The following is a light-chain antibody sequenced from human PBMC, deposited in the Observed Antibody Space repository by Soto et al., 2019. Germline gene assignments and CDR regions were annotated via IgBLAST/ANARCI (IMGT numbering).Light chain of an antibody. CDR3: QQYNNWPPRMYT. Sequence: EIVMTQSPATLSVSPGERATLSCRASQSVSSNLAWYQQKPGQAPRLLIYGASTRATGIPARFSGSGSGTEFTLTVSSLQSKDFAVYYCQQYNNWPPRMYTFGQGTKLEIK. CDR2: GAS. V-gene: IGKV3-15*01. J-gene: IGKJ2*01. CDR1: QSVSSN.